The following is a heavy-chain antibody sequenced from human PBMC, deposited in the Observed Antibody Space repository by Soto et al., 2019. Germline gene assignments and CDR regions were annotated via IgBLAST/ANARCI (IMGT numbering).Heavy chain of an antibody. CDR2: IYYSGST. CDR1: GGSISSGGYY. Sequence: QVQLQESGPGLVKPSQTLSLTCTVSGGSISSGGYYWSWIRQHPGKGLEWIGYIYYSGSTYYNPSLKSRVTISVDTSKNQFSLKLSSVTAADTAVYYCASTIPGYCSGGSCYYIDYWGQGTLVTVSS. D-gene: IGHD2-15*01. V-gene: IGHV4-31*03. J-gene: IGHJ4*02. CDR3: ASTIPGYCSGGSCYYIDY.